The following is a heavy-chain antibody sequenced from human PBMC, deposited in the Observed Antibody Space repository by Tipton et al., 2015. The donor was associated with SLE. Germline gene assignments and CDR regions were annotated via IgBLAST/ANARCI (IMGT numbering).Heavy chain of an antibody. V-gene: IGHV4-4*07. CDR2: ISVSTGRT. CDR3: ARGYCSGGTCSLPLYF. D-gene: IGHD2-15*01. CDR1: GGSISGYY. Sequence: TLSLTCSVSGGSISGYYWNWIRQPAGKGLEWIGRISVSTGRTNYNPSLKSRVTMSVDTSKNQFSLKLYSVTAADTAVYYCARGYCSGGTCSLPLYFWGQGTLVTVSS. J-gene: IGHJ4*02.